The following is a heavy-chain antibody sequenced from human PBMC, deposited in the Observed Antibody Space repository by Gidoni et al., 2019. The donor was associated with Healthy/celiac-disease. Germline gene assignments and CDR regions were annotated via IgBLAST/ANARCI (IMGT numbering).Heavy chain of an antibody. CDR2: IWYDGSNK. J-gene: IGHJ4*02. CDR3: ARDSSSVISHFDY. D-gene: IGHD3-16*02. V-gene: IGHV3-33*01. Sequence: QVQLVESGGGVVKPGRYLKLACAASGFTFSSYGMHWVRQAPGKGLEWVAVIWYDGSNKYYADSVKGRFTISRDNSKNTLYLQMNSLRAEDTAVYYCARDSSSVISHFDYWGQGTLVTVSS. CDR1: GFTFSSYG.